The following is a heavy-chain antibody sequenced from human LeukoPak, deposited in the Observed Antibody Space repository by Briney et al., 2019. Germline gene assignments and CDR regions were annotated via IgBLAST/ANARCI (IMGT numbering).Heavy chain of an antibody. Sequence: PGGSLRLSCAASGFSVSSKYMSWVRQAPGKGLEWVSSISSSSSYIYYADSVKGRFTISRDNAKNSLYLQMNSLRAEDTAVYYCARGLSRGSRRAAFDIWGQGTMVTVSS. V-gene: IGHV3-21*01. D-gene: IGHD3-10*01. CDR1: GFSVSSKY. CDR2: ISSSSSYI. J-gene: IGHJ3*02. CDR3: ARGLSRGSRRAAFDI.